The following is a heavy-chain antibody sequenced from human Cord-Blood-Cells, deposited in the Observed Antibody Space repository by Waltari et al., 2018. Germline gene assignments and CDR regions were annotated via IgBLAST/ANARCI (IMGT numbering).Heavy chain of an antibody. Sequence: EVQLVESGGGLVQPGGSLRLSCAASGFTFSSYWMSWGRQAPGKGLEWVANIKQDGSEKYYVDSVKGRFTISRDNAKNSLYLQMNSLRAEDTAVYYCARDGRLELPAPFDYWGQGTLVTVSS. CDR3: ARDGRLELPAPFDY. D-gene: IGHD1-7*01. CDR2: IKQDGSEK. J-gene: IGHJ4*02. CDR1: GFTFSSYW. V-gene: IGHV3-7*01.